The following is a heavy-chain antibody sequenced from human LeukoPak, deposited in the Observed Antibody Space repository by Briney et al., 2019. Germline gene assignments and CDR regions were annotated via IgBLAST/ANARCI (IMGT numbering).Heavy chain of an antibody. V-gene: IGHV3-48*02. J-gene: IGHJ4*02. CDR3: ARNYYFDSSSLY. Sequence: GGSLRLSCAASGFTFSTYSVSWVRQAPGKGLEWVSYISSSSSTVHYADSVKGRFTISRDNAKNSLYLQMNSLRDEDTAVYYCARNYYFDSSSLYWGQGTLVTVSS. CDR2: ISSSSSTV. CDR1: GFTFSTYS. D-gene: IGHD3-22*01.